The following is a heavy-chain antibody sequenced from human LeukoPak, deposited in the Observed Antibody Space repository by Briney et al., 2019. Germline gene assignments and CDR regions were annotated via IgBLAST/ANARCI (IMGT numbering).Heavy chain of an antibody. CDR3: ARHGGVWFGELLFDY. CDR2: IYPGDSDT. D-gene: IGHD3-10*01. CDR1: GYSFTNYW. J-gene: IGHJ4*02. Sequence: KAGESLKISCKGSGYSFTNYWIGWVRQMPGKGLEWMGIIYPGDSDTRYSPSFQGQVTISADKSISTAYLQWSSLKASDTAMYYCARHGGVWFGELLFDYWGQGTLVTVSS. V-gene: IGHV5-51*01.